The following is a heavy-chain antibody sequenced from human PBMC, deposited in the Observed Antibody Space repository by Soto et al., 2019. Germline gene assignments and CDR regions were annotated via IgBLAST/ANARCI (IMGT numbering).Heavy chain of an antibody. CDR1: GFTFSSYG. CDR3: AKDPAAAGTFDY. V-gene: IGHV3-30*18. J-gene: IGHJ4*02. D-gene: IGHD6-13*01. CDR2: ISYDGGNK. Sequence: PGGSLRLSCAASGFTFSSYGMHWVRQAPGKGLEWVAVISYDGGNKYYADSVKGRFTISRDNSKNTLYLQMNSLRAEDTAVYYCAKDPAAAGTFDYWGQGTLVTVSS.